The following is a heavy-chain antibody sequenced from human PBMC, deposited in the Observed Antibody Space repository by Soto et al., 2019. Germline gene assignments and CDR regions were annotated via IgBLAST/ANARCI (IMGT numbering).Heavy chain of an antibody. CDR1: GYSFTNYW. V-gene: IGHV5-51*01. Sequence: GESLKISCKAYGYSFTNYWIGWVRQMPERGLEWMGIIYPADSDTRYSPSFQGQVIISADKSINTAFLQWSSLKASDTAIYYCGRRPFWIGHSGAFDRGGNGTLVT. CDR3: GRRPFWIGHSGAFDR. D-gene: IGHD3-3*01. J-gene: IGHJ3*02. CDR2: IYPADSDT.